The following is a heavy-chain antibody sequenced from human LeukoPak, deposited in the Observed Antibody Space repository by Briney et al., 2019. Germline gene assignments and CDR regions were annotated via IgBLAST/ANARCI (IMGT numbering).Heavy chain of an antibody. V-gene: IGHV3-23*01. D-gene: IGHD6-19*01. CDR2: ISGSGGST. CDR3: ARSGSGWFDY. J-gene: IGHJ4*02. Sequence: QPGGSLRLSCAASGFTFSSYAMSWVRQAPGKGLEWVSAISGSGGSTYYADSVKGRFTISRDSSKNTLYLQMNSLRVEDTAMYYCARSGSGWFDYWGQGTLVTVSS. CDR1: GFTFSSYA.